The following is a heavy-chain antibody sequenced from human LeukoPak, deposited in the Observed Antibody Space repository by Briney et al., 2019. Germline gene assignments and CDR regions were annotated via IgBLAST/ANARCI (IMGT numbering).Heavy chain of an antibody. CDR2: IKQDGSEK. CDR1: GFRFSNYW. Sequence: GGSLRLSCAASGFRFSNYWMSWVRQAPGKGLEWVANIKQDGSEKDYVDSMKGRFTISRVNAKNSVYLQVDSLRVEDTAVYYCARIGYSSSSFDYWGQGTLVTVSS. CDR3: ARIGYSSSSFDY. J-gene: IGHJ4*02. D-gene: IGHD6-13*01. V-gene: IGHV3-7*01.